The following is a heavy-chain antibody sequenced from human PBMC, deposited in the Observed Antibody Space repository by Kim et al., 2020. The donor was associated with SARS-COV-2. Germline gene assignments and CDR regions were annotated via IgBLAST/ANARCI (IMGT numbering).Heavy chain of an antibody. D-gene: IGHD3-16*01. CDR1: GFTVSNNY. Sequence: GGSLRLSCEGSGFTVSNNYMSWVRQAPGKGLEWVSVIYGGGTTFYADSVKGRFTISRDNSKNTVLFQMNSLRGEDKAVYYCTTDGGRLKVFNWGQGTRVT. CDR2: IYGGGTT. J-gene: IGHJ6*02. CDR3: TTDGGRLKVFN. V-gene: IGHV3-53*01.